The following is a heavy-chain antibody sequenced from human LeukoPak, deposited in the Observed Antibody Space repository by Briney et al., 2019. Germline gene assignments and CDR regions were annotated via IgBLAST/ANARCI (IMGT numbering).Heavy chain of an antibody. CDR2: IIPIFGTA. D-gene: IGHD1-26*01. V-gene: IGHV1-69*06. CDR1: GGTFSSYA. Sequence: SVKASCKASGGTFSSYAISWVRQAPGQGLEWMGGIIPIFGTANYAQKFQGRVTITADKSTSTAYMELSSLRSEDTAVYYCARGGRGSYRFDYWGQGTLVTVSS. J-gene: IGHJ4*02. CDR3: ARGGRGSYRFDY.